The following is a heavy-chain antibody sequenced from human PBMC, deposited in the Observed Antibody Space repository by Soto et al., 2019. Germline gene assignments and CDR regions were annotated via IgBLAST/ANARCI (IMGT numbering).Heavy chain of an antibody. V-gene: IGHV3-23*01. J-gene: IGHJ4*02. CDR3: ANEIRPNDY. CDR2: ISISGGNT. Sequence: EVQLLESGGGLVQPGGSLRLSCAASGLPFSSHAMSWVRQASGKGLEWVSSISISGGNTYYADSVRGRFTISRDNSKNTLYLHMNSLTAEDTAIYYCANEIRPNDYWGQGTLVTVSS. CDR1: GLPFSSHA. D-gene: IGHD4-17*01.